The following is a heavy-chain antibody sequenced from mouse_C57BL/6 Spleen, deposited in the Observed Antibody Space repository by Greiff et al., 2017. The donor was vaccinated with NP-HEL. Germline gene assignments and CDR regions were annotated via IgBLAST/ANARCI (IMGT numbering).Heavy chain of an antibody. Sequence: QVQLQQSGAELVRPGASVKLSCKASGYTFTDYYINWVKQRPGQGLEWIARIYPGSGNTYYNEKFKGKATLTAEKSSSTAYMQLSSLTSEDSAVYFCAREGYDEDYYAMDYWGQGTSVTVSS. J-gene: IGHJ4*01. CDR2: IYPGSGNT. CDR3: AREGYDEDYYAMDY. D-gene: IGHD2-2*01. V-gene: IGHV1-76*01. CDR1: GYTFTDYY.